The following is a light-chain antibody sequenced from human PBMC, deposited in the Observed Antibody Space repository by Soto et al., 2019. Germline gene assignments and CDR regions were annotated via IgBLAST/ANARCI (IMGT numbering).Light chain of an antibody. CDR1: TGAVTSGYY. CDR2: STS. J-gene: IGLJ3*02. V-gene: IGLV7-43*01. Sequence: QAVVTQEPSLTVSPGGTVTLTCASSTGAVTSGYYPNWFQQKLGQAPRPLIYSTSNKHSWTPARFSGSLLGGKAALTLSGVQPEDEAEYYCLLYYGGAQPWVFGGGTKLTVL. CDR3: LLYYGGAQPWV.